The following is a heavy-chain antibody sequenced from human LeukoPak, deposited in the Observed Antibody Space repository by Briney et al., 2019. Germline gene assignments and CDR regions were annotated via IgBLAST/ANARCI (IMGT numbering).Heavy chain of an antibody. Sequence: GGSLRLSCAASGFTFSTYAVNWVRQAPGQGLEWVSAITGSGGATYYADSVKGRFTISRHNSEDTLYLQMNSLRAEDTAVYYCARGMTNPFDYWGQGTLVTVSS. V-gene: IGHV3-23*01. CDR3: ARGMTNPFDY. CDR1: GFTFSTYA. D-gene: IGHD4-11*01. J-gene: IGHJ4*02. CDR2: ITGSGGAT.